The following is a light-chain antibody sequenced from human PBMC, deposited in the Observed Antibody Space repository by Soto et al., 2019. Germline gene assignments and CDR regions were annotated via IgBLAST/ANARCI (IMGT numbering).Light chain of an antibody. CDR3: QQYGSSRT. CDR2: DAS. Sequence: EIVLKQSPGTLSLSPGERATLSCRASQSVSSSYLAWYQQKPGQAPRLLIYDASSRATGIPDRFSGSGSGTDFTLTISRLEPEDFAVYYCQQYGSSRTFGQGTKVEIK. CDR1: QSVSSSY. J-gene: IGKJ1*01. V-gene: IGKV3-20*01.